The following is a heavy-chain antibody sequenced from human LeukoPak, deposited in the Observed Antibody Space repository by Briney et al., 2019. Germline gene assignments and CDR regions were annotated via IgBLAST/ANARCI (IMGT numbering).Heavy chain of an antibody. D-gene: IGHD5-24*01. V-gene: IGHV3-53*01. Sequence: GGSLRLSCAASGLTVSSNYMSWVRQAPGKGLEWVSLIYSSGSTYYADSVKGRFTISRDNSKNTLFLQMNSLTAEDTAMHYCTRTFLSGDGYKVGYFDYWGQGTLVTVSS. CDR1: GLTVSSNY. CDR2: IYSSGST. CDR3: TRTFLSGDGYKVGYFDY. J-gene: IGHJ4*02.